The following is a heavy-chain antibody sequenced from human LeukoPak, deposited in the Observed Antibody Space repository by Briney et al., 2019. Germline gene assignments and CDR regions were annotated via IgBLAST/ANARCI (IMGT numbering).Heavy chain of an antibody. D-gene: IGHD1-26*01. V-gene: IGHV3-74*01. CDR1: GFTFSSYW. J-gene: IGHJ4*02. CDR2: INSDGSST. Sequence: PGGSLRLSCAASGFTFSSYWMHWVRQALGKGLVWVSRINSDGSSTSYADSVKGRFTISRDNAKNTLYLQMNSLRAEDTSVYYCARDRNTGSSYENLFEYWGQGSLVTVSS. CDR3: ARDRNTGSSYENLFEY.